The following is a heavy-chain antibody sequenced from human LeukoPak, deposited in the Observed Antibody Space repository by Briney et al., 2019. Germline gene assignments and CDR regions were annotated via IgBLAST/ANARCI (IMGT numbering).Heavy chain of an antibody. Sequence: GASVKVSCKASGYSFTSYYMQWLRQAPGQGLEWMGIIDPSGGSTGYAPKFQGRVIVTRDTSTSTVYMDLSSLRSEDTAVYYCARDSSGSYDHWGQGTLVTVYS. CDR3: ARDSSGSYDH. CDR2: IDPSGGST. D-gene: IGHD1-26*01. CDR1: GYSFTSYY. J-gene: IGHJ1*01. V-gene: IGHV1-46*01.